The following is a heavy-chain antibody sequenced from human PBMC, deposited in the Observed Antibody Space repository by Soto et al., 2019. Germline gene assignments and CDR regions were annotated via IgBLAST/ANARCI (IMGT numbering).Heavy chain of an antibody. J-gene: IGHJ4*02. V-gene: IGHV3-33*01. CDR1: GFTFSSYG. CDR3: AREYHSFSGPFDY. D-gene: IGHD3-10*01. CDR2: IWYDGSNK. Sequence: GGSLRLSCAASGFTFSSYGMHWVRQAPGKGLEGVAVIWYDGSNKYYADSVKGRFTISRDNSKNTLYLQMNSLRAEDTAVYYCAREYHSFSGPFDYWGQGTLVTVSS.